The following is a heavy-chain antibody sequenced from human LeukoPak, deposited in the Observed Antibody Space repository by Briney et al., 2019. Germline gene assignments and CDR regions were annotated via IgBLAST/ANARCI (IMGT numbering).Heavy chain of an antibody. Sequence: GGSLILSCAASGFTFSSYGMHWVRQAPGKGLEWVAFIRYDGSNKYYADSVKGRFTISRDNSKNTLYLQMNSLRAEDTAVYYCAKSGGIVVVVAATIDYWGQGTLVTVSS. CDR2: IRYDGSNK. J-gene: IGHJ4*02. D-gene: IGHD2-15*01. CDR3: AKSGGIVVVVAATIDY. V-gene: IGHV3-30*02. CDR1: GFTFSSYG.